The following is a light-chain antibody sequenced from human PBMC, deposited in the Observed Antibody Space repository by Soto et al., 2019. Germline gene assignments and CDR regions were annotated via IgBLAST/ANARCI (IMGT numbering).Light chain of an antibody. CDR1: QSISDL. Sequence: DIQMTQSPSTLSASVGDRVTITCRASQSISDLLAWYQQKPGKAPKLLIYDASILESGVPSRFGGSGSGTDFAPTISSLHPDDFATYYCQQYNSPSKTFGQGTRVEIK. CDR3: QQYNSPSKT. J-gene: IGKJ1*01. CDR2: DAS. V-gene: IGKV1-5*01.